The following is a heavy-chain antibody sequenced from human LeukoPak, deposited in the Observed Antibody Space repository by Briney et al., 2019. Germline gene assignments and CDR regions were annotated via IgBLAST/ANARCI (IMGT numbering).Heavy chain of an antibody. J-gene: IGHJ6*04. CDR1: GYTLSSSY. Sequence: GGSLRLSCAASGYTLSSSYMSWVRQAPGKGLEWVSVIYSGGSTYYADSVKGRSTISRDNSKNTLYLQMNSLRAEDTAVYYCARDSLRSHGMDVWGKGTTVTVSS. D-gene: IGHD1-26*01. V-gene: IGHV3-53*01. CDR3: ARDSLRSHGMDV. CDR2: IYSGGST.